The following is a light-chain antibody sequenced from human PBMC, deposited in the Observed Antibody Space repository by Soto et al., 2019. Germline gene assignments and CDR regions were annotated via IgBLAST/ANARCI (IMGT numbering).Light chain of an antibody. Sequence: SLSPATRSVSPGGGATLSCRASQSISDTLAWYQQKPGQAPRLLIYGASTRATGIPARFSGSGSGTEFTLTISSLQSEDFAVYYCQQYDNSRRTFGQGTKVDIK. J-gene: IGKJ1*01. CDR1: QSISDT. CDR2: GAS. V-gene: IGKV3-15*01. CDR3: QQYDNSRRT.